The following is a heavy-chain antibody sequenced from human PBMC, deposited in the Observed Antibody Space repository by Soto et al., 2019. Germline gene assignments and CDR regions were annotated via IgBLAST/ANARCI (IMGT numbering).Heavy chain of an antibody. Sequence: GGSLRLSCVGSAFTFSGYGMHWVRQAPGKGLEWVAVISNDGRSIQYADSVKGRLTISRDNSKNTLYLQMNSLRAEDTAVYYCASQITIFGVVIRPAAFDIWGQGTMVTVSS. CDR1: AFTFSGYG. D-gene: IGHD3-3*01. CDR2: ISNDGRSI. V-gene: IGHV3-30*03. CDR3: ASQITIFGVVIRPAAFDI. J-gene: IGHJ3*02.